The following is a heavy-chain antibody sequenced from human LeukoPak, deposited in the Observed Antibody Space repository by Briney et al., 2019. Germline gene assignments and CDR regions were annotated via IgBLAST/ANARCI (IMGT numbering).Heavy chain of an antibody. CDR1: GGSFSGYY. V-gene: IGHV4-34*01. CDR2: INHSGST. Sequence: SETLSLTCTVYGGSFSGYYWSWIRQPPGKGLEWIGEINHSGSTNYNPSLKSRGTISVDTSKNQFSLQLNSVTPEDTALYYCARHLPGGQLNAFDVWGQGTMVTVSS. CDR3: ARHLPGGQLNAFDV. D-gene: IGHD1-1*01. J-gene: IGHJ3*01.